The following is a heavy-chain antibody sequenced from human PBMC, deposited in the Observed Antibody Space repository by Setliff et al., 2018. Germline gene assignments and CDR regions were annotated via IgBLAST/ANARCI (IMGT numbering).Heavy chain of an antibody. V-gene: IGHV7-4-1*02. CDR3: AREIVGNSWYDY. Sequence: ASVKVSCKASGYSFTNYAINWVRQARGQGLEWMGWINTKTGYPVYAQGFTGRFVFSLDTSVSTAYLQIRSLVAEDTAVYYCAREIVGNSWYDYWGQGTPVTVSS. CDR2: INTKTGYP. J-gene: IGHJ4*02. CDR1: GYSFTNYA. D-gene: IGHD6-13*01.